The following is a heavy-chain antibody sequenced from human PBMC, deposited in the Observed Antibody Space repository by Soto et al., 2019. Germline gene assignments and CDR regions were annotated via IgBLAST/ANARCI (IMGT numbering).Heavy chain of an antibody. V-gene: IGHV6-1*01. D-gene: IGHD3-3*02. CDR3: ARDLSGFFQH. CDR1: GDSVFSNSAA. Sequence: QTLSLTCAISGDSVFSNSAAWNWNRQSPSRGLEWLGRTYYRSKWYNDYAGSVRSRITINPDTSKNQFSLHLNSVTPHDTAVYYCARDLSGFFQHWGLGTLVTVSS. CDR2: TYYRSKWYN. J-gene: IGHJ1*01.